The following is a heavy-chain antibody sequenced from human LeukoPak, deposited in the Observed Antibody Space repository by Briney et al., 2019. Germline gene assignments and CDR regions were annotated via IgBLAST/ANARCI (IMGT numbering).Heavy chain of an antibody. CDR3: AKDWSTDWSNWFDS. J-gene: IGHJ5*01. V-gene: IGHV3-30*02. D-gene: IGHD3-3*01. CDR1: GFTFSSYG. CDR2: TRPDGSNK. Sequence: SGGSLRLSCAASGFTFSSYGMHWVRLAPGKGLEWVAFTRPDGSNKHYGDSVQGRFTISRDNSRNTLYLQMNSLRVEDTAMYYCAKDWSTDWSNWFDSWGPGSLVTVSS.